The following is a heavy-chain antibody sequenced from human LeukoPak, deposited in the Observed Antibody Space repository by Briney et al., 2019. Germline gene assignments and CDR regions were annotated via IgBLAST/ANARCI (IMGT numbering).Heavy chain of an antibody. CDR3: ARAPLGWGYYDSSGYYVDY. Sequence: ASVKVSCKASGYTFTGYYMHWVRQAPGQGLEWMGWINPNSGGTNYAQKFQGRVTMTRDTSISTAYMELSRLRSDDTAVYYCARAPLGWGYYDSSGYYVDYWGQGTLVTVSS. CDR2: INPNSGGT. D-gene: IGHD3-22*01. J-gene: IGHJ4*02. CDR1: GYTFTGYY. V-gene: IGHV1-2*02.